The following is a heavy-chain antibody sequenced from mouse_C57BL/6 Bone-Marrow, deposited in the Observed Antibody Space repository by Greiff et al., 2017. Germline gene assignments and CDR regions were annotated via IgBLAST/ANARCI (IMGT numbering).Heavy chain of an antibody. Sequence: EVMLVESGGGLVQPGGSLKLSCAASGFTFSDYYMYWVRQTPEKRLEWVAYISNGGGSTYYPDTVKGRFTISRDNAKNTLYLQMSRLKSEDTAMYDGERQDYDYAFYAMDYWGQGTSVTVSS. V-gene: IGHV5-12*01. CDR1: GFTFSDYY. J-gene: IGHJ4*01. CDR2: ISNGGGST. CDR3: ERQDYDYAFYAMDY. D-gene: IGHD2-4*01.